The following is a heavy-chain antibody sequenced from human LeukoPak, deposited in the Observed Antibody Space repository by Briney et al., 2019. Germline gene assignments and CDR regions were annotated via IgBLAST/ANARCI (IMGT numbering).Heavy chain of an antibody. V-gene: IGHV1-8*03. CDR3: ARETSSRYFDF. Sequence: GASVKVSCKTSGYTFTNYDINWVRQAPGQGLEWMGWMNPKSGKTGYAQKFQGRVTIIRNTSISTACMELSSLRSEDTAVYYCARETSSRYFDFWGQGTLLTVSS. CDR2: MNPKSGKT. D-gene: IGHD6-6*01. J-gene: IGHJ4*02. CDR1: GYTFTNYD.